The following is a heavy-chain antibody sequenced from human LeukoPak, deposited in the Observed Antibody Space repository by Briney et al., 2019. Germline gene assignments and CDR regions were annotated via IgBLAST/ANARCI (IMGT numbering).Heavy chain of an antibody. D-gene: IGHD6-13*01. V-gene: IGHV3-23*01. J-gene: IGHJ4*02. Sequence: GGSLRLSCAASGFTFSSYAMSWVRQAPGKGLEWVSTIIGSSGDTYYADSVKGRFTISRDTSKNMLYLQMNSLRAEDTAVYYCAKAWAAAGTFASWGQGTLVTVSS. CDR3: AKAWAAAGTFAS. CDR1: GFTFSSYA. CDR2: IIGSSGDT.